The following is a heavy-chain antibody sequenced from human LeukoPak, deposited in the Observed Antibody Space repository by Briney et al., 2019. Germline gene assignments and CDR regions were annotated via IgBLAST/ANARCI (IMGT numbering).Heavy chain of an antibody. CDR3: ARDSLYDSSGSDY. CDR1: GFTVSSNY. V-gene: IGHV3-53*01. D-gene: IGHD3-22*01. J-gene: IGHJ4*02. CDR2: IYSGGST. Sequence: GSLRLSCAASGFTVSSNYMSWVRQAPGKGLEWVSVIYSGGSTYYADSVKGRFTISRDNSKNTLYLQMNSLRAEDTAVYYCARDSLYDSSGSDYWGQGTLVTVSS.